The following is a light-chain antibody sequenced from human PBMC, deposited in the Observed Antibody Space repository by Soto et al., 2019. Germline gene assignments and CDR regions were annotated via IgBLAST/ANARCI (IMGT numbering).Light chain of an antibody. CDR3: QQYNNWPGYT. V-gene: IGKV3-15*01. CDR2: GAS. CDR1: QSVSSN. J-gene: IGKJ2*01. Sequence: EIVMTQSPATLSVSPGERATLSCRASQSVSSNLAWYQQKPGQAPRLLIYGASTRATGIPARFSGSGSGTEFTLTTSRLQSEDFAVYFCQQYNNWPGYTFGQGTKLEIK.